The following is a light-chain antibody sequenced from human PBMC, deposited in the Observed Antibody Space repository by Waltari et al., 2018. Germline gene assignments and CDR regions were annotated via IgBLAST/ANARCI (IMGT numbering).Light chain of an antibody. J-gene: IGLJ3*02. CDR1: ISDIGDYNY. CDR3: ISYAGRNNLV. CDR2: EVS. V-gene: IGLV2-8*01. Sequence: QSALTQPPSASGSLRQSVTISCSGTISDIGDYNYVSWYQQHPGKAPKLIIYEVSKRPSGVPYRFSGSKSGHTASLTGSGLQSEDEAQYYCISYAGRNNLVFGGGTKLTVL.